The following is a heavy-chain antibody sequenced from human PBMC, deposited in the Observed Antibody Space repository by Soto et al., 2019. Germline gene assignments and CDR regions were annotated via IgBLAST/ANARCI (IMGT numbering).Heavy chain of an antibody. CDR1: GFTFSSYA. Sequence: VGSLSLAGAASGFTFSSYAMSWVRQAPGRGLEWVSAISGSGGSTYYADSVKGRFTISRDNSKNTLYLQMNSLRAEDTAVYYCAKGGNPGYWGQGTLVTVCS. CDR2: ISGSGGST. D-gene: IGHD4-4*01. V-gene: IGHV3-23*01. J-gene: IGHJ4*02. CDR3: AKGGNPGY.